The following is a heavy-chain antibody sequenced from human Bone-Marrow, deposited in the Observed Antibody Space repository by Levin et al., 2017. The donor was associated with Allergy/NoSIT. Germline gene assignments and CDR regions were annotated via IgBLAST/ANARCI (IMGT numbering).Heavy chain of an antibody. V-gene: IGHV3-7*01. D-gene: IGHD4-23*01. CDR2: IKGDGSQK. Sequence: PGGSLRLSCVASGFSFSSHWMIWVRQAPGKGLEWVANIKGDGSQKSYEDSVKGRFTVSRDNAKNTLYLQMNSLRADDTATYYCARDGPAAVDFDYWGQGTLVTVSS. CDR3: ARDGPAAVDFDY. J-gene: IGHJ4*02. CDR1: GFSFSSHW.